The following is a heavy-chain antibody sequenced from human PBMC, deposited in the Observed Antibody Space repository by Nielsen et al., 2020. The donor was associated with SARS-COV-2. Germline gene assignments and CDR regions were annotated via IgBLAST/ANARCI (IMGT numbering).Heavy chain of an antibody. CDR1: GFTFSSYW. D-gene: IGHD3-16*01. J-gene: IGHJ3*01. CDR2: IYNDGSST. CDR3: ASASAHV. Sequence: GGSLRLSCAASGFTFSSYWMYWVRQDPGKGLVLVSRIYNDGSSTTYADSVKGRFTISRDNAKNTLYLQMNSLRAEDTAVYYCASASAHVWGQGTMVTVSS. V-gene: IGHV3-74*03.